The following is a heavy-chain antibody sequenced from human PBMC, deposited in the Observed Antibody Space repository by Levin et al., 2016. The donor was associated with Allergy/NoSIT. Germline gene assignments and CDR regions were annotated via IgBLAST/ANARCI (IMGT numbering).Heavy chain of an antibody. Sequence: SETLSLTCTVSGGSISSYYWSWIRQPPGKGLEWIGYIYYSGSTNYNPSLKSRVTISVDTSKNQFSLKLSSVTAADTAVYYCARQLKGDFWSGYFRMGYFDYWGQGTLVTVSS. CDR2: IYYSGST. CDR3: ARQLKGDFWSGYFRMGYFDY. J-gene: IGHJ4*02. D-gene: IGHD3-3*01. CDR1: GGSISSYY. V-gene: IGHV4-59*08.